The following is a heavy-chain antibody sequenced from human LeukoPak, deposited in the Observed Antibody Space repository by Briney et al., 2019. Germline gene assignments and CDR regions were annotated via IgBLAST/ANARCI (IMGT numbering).Heavy chain of an antibody. Sequence: GESLKISCKGSGYSFTSYWIGWVRQMPGKGLEWMGIIYLGDSDTRYSPSFQGQVTISADKSISTAYLQWSSLKASDTAMYYCARHVGTPRDVEMATILYYYYYGMDVWGQGTTVTVSS. V-gene: IGHV5-51*01. CDR3: ARHVGTPRDVEMATILYYYYYGMDV. CDR1: GYSFTSYW. J-gene: IGHJ6*02. D-gene: IGHD5-24*01. CDR2: IYLGDSDT.